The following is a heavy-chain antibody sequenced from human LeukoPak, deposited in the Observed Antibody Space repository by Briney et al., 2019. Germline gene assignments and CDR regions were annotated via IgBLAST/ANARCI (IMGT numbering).Heavy chain of an antibody. V-gene: IGHV1-2*02. D-gene: IGHD6-13*01. CDR1: GYTFTSYA. CDR2: INPNSGGT. CDR3: ARLEGVGIAAAGNWFDP. Sequence: ASVKVSCKASGYTFTSYAMNRVRQAPGQGLEWMGWINPNSGGTNYAQKFQGRVTMTRDTSISTAYMELSRLRSDDTAVYYCARLEGVGIAAAGNWFDPWGQGTLVTVSS. J-gene: IGHJ5*02.